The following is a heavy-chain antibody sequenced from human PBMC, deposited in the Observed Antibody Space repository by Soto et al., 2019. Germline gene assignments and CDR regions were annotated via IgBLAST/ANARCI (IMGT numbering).Heavy chain of an antibody. J-gene: IGHJ4*02. V-gene: IGHV3-15*07. D-gene: IGHD2-15*01. Sequence: PGGSLRLSCAASGLTFSIAWMNWVRQAPGKGLEWVGRIKSISDGATTDYAAPVKGRFTISRDDSETTLYLQMNNLKTEDTGVYYCTRECPDCSDGSCYPLNWGQRTLVTVSS. CDR1: GLTFSIAW. CDR2: IKSISDGATT. CDR3: TRECPDCSDGSCYPLN.